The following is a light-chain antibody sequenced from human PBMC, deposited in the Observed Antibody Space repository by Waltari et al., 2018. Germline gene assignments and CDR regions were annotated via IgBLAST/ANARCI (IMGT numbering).Light chain of an antibody. J-gene: IGLJ2*01. Sequence: QTVVTQEPSFSVSPGGTVPLPCGLNSGSVSATNFPSWYQQTPGQPPRALMYYIDSRTSGVPNRFSGSIIGDKAALTITGAQADDESDYYCALYVHSGLWIFGGGTRLTVL. CDR1: SGSVSATNF. CDR2: YID. CDR3: ALYVHSGLWI. V-gene: IGLV8-61*01.